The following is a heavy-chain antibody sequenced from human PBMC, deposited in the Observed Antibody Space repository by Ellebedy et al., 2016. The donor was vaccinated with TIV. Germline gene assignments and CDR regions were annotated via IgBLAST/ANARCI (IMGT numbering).Heavy chain of an antibody. CDR2: INPSGGST. CDR1: GYTFTSYY. D-gene: IGHD3-16*01. Sequence: AASVKVSCKASGYTFTSYYMHWVRQAPGQGLEWMGIINPSGGSTSYAQKFQGRVTMTRDTSTSTAYMELRSLRSDDTAVYYCARVLGKKDFDYWGQGTLVTVSS. J-gene: IGHJ4*02. V-gene: IGHV1-46*01. CDR3: ARVLGKKDFDY.